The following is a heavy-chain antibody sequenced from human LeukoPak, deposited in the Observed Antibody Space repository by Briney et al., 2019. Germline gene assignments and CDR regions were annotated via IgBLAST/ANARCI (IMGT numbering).Heavy chain of an antibody. CDR1: GFTFSDYA. D-gene: IGHD4-17*01. V-gene: IGHV3-64*01. CDR3: AKESGIRSYGAYFPH. CDR2: ISSTGGGT. Sequence: GGSLRLSCAASGFTFSDYAMYWVRQAPGKGPEYVSAISSTGGGTYYANSVKGRFTISRDNSKNTLYLQMGSLRAEDMAVYYCAKESGIRSYGAYFPHWGQGTLVTVSS. J-gene: IGHJ1*01.